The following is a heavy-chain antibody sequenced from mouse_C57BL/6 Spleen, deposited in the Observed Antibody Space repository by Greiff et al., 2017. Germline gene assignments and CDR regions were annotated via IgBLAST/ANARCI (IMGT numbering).Heavy chain of an antibody. J-gene: IGHJ2*01. Sequence: QVQLQQSGAELVKPGASVKISCKASGYAFSSYWMNWVKQRPGKGLEWIGQIYPGDGDTNYNGKFKGKATLTADKSSSTAYMQLSSLTSEDSAVYFCARRDTTVVAIDYWGQGTTLTVSS. CDR1: GYAFSSYW. CDR3: ARRDTTVVAIDY. D-gene: IGHD1-1*01. CDR2: IYPGDGDT. V-gene: IGHV1-80*01.